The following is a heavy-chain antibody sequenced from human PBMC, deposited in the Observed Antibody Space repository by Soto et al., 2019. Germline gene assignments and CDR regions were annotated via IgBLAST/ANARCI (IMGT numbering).Heavy chain of an antibody. D-gene: IGHD3-10*01. CDR1: GFAFGTYG. Sequence: QVQLVESGGGVDQPRRSLRLSCAASGFAFGTYGMHWVRQAPGKGLEWVAVTSYDGSKKYYADSVKGRFTISRDNSNNTVYLQMNSLRLEDTAIYYCAKDRGLADPHYYGLDVWGQGTTVAVSS. CDR2: TSYDGSKK. J-gene: IGHJ6*02. V-gene: IGHV3-30*18. CDR3: AKDRGLADPHYYGLDV.